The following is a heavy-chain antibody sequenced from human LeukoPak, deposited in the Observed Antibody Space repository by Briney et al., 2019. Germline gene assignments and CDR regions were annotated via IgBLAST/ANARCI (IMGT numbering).Heavy chain of an antibody. D-gene: IGHD3-22*01. CDR2: ISSSGGAT. Sequence: GGSLRLSCAASGFTFSSYSMSWARQAPGKGLEWVSVISSSGGATYYADSVKGRFTISRDNSKNTLYLQMNSLRAEDTAVYHCAKDLRTGLVVIGFDYWGQGTLVTVSS. CDR1: GFTFSSYS. CDR3: AKDLRTGLVVIGFDY. J-gene: IGHJ4*02. V-gene: IGHV3-23*01.